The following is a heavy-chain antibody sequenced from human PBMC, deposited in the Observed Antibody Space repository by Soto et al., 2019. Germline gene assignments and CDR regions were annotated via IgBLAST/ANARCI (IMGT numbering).Heavy chain of an antibody. CDR2: ISAYNGNT. CDR1: GYTFTSYC. D-gene: IGHD3-3*01. J-gene: IGHJ4*02. V-gene: IGHV1-18*04. CDR3: ARRSTIFGVVIAAFDY. Sequence: ASVKVSCKASGYTFTSYCISWVLQAPGQGLEWMGWISAYNGNTNYAQKLQGRVTMTTDTSTSTAYMELRSLRSDDTAVYYCARRSTIFGVVIAAFDYWGQGTLVTVSS.